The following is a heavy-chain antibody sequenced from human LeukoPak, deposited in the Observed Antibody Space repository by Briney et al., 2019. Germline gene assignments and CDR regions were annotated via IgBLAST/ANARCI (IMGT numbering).Heavy chain of an antibody. D-gene: IGHD1-26*01. CDR2: ISSSGSTI. V-gene: IGHV3-11*01. CDR3: ARAIAWGAWEKYFDY. CDR1: GFTFSDYY. J-gene: IGHJ4*02. Sequence: PGGSLRLSCAASGFTFSDYYMSWIRQAPGKGLEWVSYISSSGSTIYYADSVKGRFTISRDNAKNSLYLQMNSLRAEDTAVYYCARAIAWGAWEKYFDYWGQGTLVTVSS.